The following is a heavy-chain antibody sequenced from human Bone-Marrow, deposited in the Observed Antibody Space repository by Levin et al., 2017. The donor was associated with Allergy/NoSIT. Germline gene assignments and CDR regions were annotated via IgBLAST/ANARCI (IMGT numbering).Heavy chain of an antibody. CDR2: IIPIFGTA. J-gene: IGHJ4*02. V-gene: IGHV1-69*06. D-gene: IGHD2-21*02. CDR3: AREAYCGGDCYSGGY. Sequence: SVKVSCKASGGTFSSYAISWVRQAPGQGLEWMGGIIPIFGTANYAQKFQGRVTITADKSTSTAYMELSSLRSEDTAVYYCAREAYCGGDCYSGGYWGQGTLVTVSS. CDR1: GGTFSSYA.